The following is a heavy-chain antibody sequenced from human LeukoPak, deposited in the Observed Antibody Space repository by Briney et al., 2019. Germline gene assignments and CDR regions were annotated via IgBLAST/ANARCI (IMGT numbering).Heavy chain of an antibody. D-gene: IGHD1-26*01. CDR2: IYYSGST. V-gene: IGHV4-59*01. CDR3: ARYSGSYPHDAFEI. J-gene: IGHJ3*02. Sequence: SETLSLTCTVSGGSINSYYWSWIRQPPGKGLEWIGYIYYSGSTSYNPSLKSRVTISVDTSKNQFSLKLRSVTAADTAVYYCARYSGSYPHDAFEIWGQGT. CDR1: GGSINSYY.